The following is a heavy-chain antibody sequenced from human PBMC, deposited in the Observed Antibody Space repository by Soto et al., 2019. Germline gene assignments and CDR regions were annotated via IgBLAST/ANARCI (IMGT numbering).Heavy chain of an antibody. J-gene: IGHJ4*02. D-gene: IGHD3-22*01. V-gene: IGHV3-23*01. CDR1: GFTFSNSA. CDR3: GLAY. CDR2: ISASGRST. Sequence: PGGSLRLSCTASGFTFSNSAMTWVRQAPGKGLEWVSIISASGRSTYHAASVKGRFTISRDNSKDTAVYYCARGHTFTYYYDSTGLAYWGQGTLVTVSS.